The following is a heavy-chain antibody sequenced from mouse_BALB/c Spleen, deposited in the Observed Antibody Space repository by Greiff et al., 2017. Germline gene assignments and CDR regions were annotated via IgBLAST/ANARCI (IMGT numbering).Heavy chain of an antibody. Sequence: EVKVVESGAELVKPGASVKLSCTASGFNIKDTYMHWVKQRPEQGLEWIGRIDPANGNTKYDPKFQGKATITADTSSNTAYLQLSSLTSEDTAVYYCARDRYDGYYYAMDYWGQGTSVTVSS. J-gene: IGHJ4*01. V-gene: IGHV14-3*02. D-gene: IGHD2-14*01. CDR2: IDPANGNT. CDR3: ARDRYDGYYYAMDY. CDR1: GFNIKDTY.